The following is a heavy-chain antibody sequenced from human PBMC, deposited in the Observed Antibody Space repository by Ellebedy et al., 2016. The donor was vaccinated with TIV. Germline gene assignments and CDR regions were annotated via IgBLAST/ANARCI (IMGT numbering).Heavy chain of an antibody. CDR3: AKPLNNGDYAS. Sequence: GESLKISCAASGFSVSHNSMSWVRQAPGRGLECISVIYSGYNTYYTDSVKGRFTISRDNSKNMMYLQMDSLRAEDTAVYYCAKPLNNGDYASWGQGTLVIVSS. CDR2: IYSGYNT. J-gene: IGHJ5*02. V-gene: IGHV3-66*04. CDR1: GFSVSHNS. D-gene: IGHD4-17*01.